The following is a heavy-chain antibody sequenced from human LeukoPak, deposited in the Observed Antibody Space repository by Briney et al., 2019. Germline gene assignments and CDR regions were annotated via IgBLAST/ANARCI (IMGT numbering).Heavy chain of an antibody. Sequence: GGSLRLSCAASGFTFSSYWMSWVRQAQGKGLEFVSYISSSGEVTFYADSVMGRFTISRDAAKNSLFLQMTGLRGEDTAVYYCARGYDFSSGSKRGFDNWGQGTLVTVSS. CDR2: ISSSGEVT. CDR1: GFTFSSYW. D-gene: IGHD3-3*01. CDR3: ARGYDFSSGSKRGFDN. V-gene: IGHV3-48*01. J-gene: IGHJ4*02.